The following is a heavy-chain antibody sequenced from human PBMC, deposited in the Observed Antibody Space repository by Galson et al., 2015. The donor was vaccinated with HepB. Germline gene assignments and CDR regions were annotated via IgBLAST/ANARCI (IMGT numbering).Heavy chain of an antibody. D-gene: IGHD2-8*01. V-gene: IGHV3-21*01. Sequence: SLRLSCAASGFTFSIYTMTWVRQAPGKGLEWVSSISSSSSYVYYADSVKGRFTISRDNAKNSLELQMSSLRAEDTAVYYCANIVLMMYTTKFDAFDIWGQGIMVTVSS. CDR3: ANIVLMMYTTKFDAFDI. CDR2: ISSSSSYV. CDR1: GFTFSIYT. J-gene: IGHJ3*02.